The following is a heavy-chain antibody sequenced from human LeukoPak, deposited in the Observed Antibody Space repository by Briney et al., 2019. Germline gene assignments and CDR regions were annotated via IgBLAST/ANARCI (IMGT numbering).Heavy chain of an antibody. CDR2: IYYSWST. V-gene: IGHV4-59*01. J-gene: IGHJ5*02. CDR3: ARGPWQWLSGGWFDP. CDR1: GGSISSYY. D-gene: IGHD6-19*01. Sequence: SETLSLTCTVSGGSISSYYWSWIRQPPGKGLEWIGYIYYSWSTNYNPSLKSRVTISVDTSKNQFSLKLSSVTAADTAVYYCARGPWQWLSGGWFDPWGQGTLVTVSS.